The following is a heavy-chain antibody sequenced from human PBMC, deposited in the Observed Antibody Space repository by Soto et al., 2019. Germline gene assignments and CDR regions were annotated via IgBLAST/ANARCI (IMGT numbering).Heavy chain of an antibody. J-gene: IGHJ4*02. Sequence: QVQLQESGPGLVKPSQTLSLTCTVSGGSISSDNYFWSWIRQPPGKGLEWIGYIYSSGSTYYNSSRKSRVTISIDTSKNQFSLELSSVTAADTAVYYCARASQGDFLDSWGQGTLVTVSS. D-gene: IGHD2-21*02. V-gene: IGHV4-30-4*01. CDR2: IYSSGST. CDR3: ARASQGDFLDS. CDR1: GGSISSDNYF.